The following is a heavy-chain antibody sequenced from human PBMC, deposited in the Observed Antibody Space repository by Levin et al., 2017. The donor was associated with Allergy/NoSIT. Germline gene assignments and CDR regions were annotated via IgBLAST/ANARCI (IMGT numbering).Heavy chain of an antibody. CDR1: GFTFSSYS. CDR3: ARDDVDTAMSEGSYYYYGMDV. D-gene: IGHD5-18*01. CDR2: ISSSSSTI. J-gene: IGHJ6*02. Sequence: GGSLRLSCAASGFTFSSYSMNWVRQAPGKGLEWVSYISSSSSTIYYADSVKGRFTISRDNAKNSLYLQMNSLRAEDTAVYYCARDDVDTAMSEGSYYYYGMDVWGQGTTVTVSS. V-gene: IGHV3-48*01.